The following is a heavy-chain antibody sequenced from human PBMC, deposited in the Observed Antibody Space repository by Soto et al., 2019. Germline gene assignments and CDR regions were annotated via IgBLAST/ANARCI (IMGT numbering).Heavy chain of an antibody. V-gene: IGHV4-39*01. CDR2: IYSGGNT. CDR1: NGSINSRSSY. D-gene: IGHD6-19*01. J-gene: IGHJ4*02. CDR3: ARPYSSGWYYFDY. Sequence: PSETLSLTCSVSNGSINSRSSYWGWIRQSPGQGLEWIGNIYSGGNTYYNPSLKSRVTISIDSSKTQVSLKLSSVTAADTAVYYCARPYSSGWYYFDYWGQGTLVTVSS.